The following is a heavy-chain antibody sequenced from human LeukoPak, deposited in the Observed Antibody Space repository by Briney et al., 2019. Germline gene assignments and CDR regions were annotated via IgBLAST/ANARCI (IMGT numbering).Heavy chain of an antibody. CDR1: GFTFSDYY. CDR3: AKDYYDSSGYYYYYGMDV. D-gene: IGHD3-22*01. Sequence: PGGSLRLSCAASGFTFSDYYMSWIRQAPGKGLEWVAVIWYDGSNKYYADSVKGRFTISRDNSKNTLYLQMNSLRAEDTAVYYCAKDYYDSSGYYYYYGMDVWGQGTTVTVSS. CDR2: IWYDGSNK. V-gene: IGHV3-30*02. J-gene: IGHJ6*02.